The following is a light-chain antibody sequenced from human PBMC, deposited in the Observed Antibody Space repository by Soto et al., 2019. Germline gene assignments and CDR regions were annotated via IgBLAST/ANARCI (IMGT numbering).Light chain of an antibody. Sequence: DIQMTQSPSSLSASVGDRVTITCQASQDISNYLNWYQQKPGKAPKLLIYDASNLETGVTSRFSGSGSGTDFTCTISSLQPEDIATYYCQQYDNLPPPITFGQGTRLEIK. CDR2: DAS. CDR1: QDISNY. J-gene: IGKJ5*01. V-gene: IGKV1-33*01. CDR3: QQYDNLPPPIT.